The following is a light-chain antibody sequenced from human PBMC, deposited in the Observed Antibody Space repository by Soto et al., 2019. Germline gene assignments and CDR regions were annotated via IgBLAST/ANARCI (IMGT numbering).Light chain of an antibody. CDR2: EVN. V-gene: IGLV2-14*01. Sequence: QSALTQPASVSGSPGQSITISCSGTSSDFGAYNYVSWYQHHPGKAPKLMIYEVNNRPSGVSNRFSGSKSGNTASLTISGLQAEDEADYYCSSYSTSSTLVVFGGGTKLTVL. J-gene: IGLJ2*01. CDR3: SSYSTSSTLVV. CDR1: SSDFGAYNY.